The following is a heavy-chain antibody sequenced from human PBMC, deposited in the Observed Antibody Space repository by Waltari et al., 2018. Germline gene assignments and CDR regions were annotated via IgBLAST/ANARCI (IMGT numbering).Heavy chain of an antibody. V-gene: IGHV4-34*01. CDR2: INHRGSS. J-gene: IGHJ4*02. CDR3: ARTTLTIIDY. CDR1: GGSFSGYY. Sequence: QVQLQQWGAGLLTPSETLSLTCAVYGGSFSGYYWSWIRQPPGQGLEWIGEINHRGSSNYKPSLKRRVTRSVDSSKNQFALKRSSVTDEDTAGYYCARTTLTIIDYWGQGTLVTVSS. D-gene: IGHD3-16*01.